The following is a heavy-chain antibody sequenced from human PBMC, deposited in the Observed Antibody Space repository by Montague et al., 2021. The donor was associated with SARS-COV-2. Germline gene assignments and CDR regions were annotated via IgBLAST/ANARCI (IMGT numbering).Heavy chain of an antibody. CDR1: GFTFSSYE. V-gene: IGHV3-48*03. CDR3: ARDLRDYDILTGYL. CDR2: ITSSGSTI. Sequence: SLRLSCAASGFTFSSYEVNWVRQAPGKGLEWVSYITSSGSTIYYSDSVEGRFTISRDNAKNSLFLQMNSLRAEDTAVYYCARDLRDYDILTGYLWGQGTLVTVSS. D-gene: IGHD3-9*01. J-gene: IGHJ4*02.